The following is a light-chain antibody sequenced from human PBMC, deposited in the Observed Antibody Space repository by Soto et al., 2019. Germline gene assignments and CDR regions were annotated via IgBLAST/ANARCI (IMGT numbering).Light chain of an antibody. V-gene: IGLV2-14*01. J-gene: IGLJ2*01. CDR1: ISDFVVYNY. Sequence: QSALTQPASVSGSPGQSITISCSGTISDFVVYNYVSWYQQYPGEAPKLVISEVSNRPSGVSNRFSGSKSGNTASLTISGLQAEDEADYYCCSYTSSTTPLFGGGTKLTVL. CDR2: EVS. CDR3: CSYTSSTTPL.